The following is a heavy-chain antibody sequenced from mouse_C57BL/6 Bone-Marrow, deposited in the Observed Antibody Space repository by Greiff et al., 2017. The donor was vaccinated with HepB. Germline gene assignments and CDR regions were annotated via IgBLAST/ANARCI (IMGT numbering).Heavy chain of an antibody. J-gene: IGHJ1*03. CDR1: GFNIKDDY. CDR2: IDPENGDT. CDR3: TTCDYPWYFDV. V-gene: IGHV14-4*01. D-gene: IGHD2-4*01. Sequence: VQLQQSGAELVRPGASVKLSCTASGFNIKDDYMHWVKQRPEQGLEWIGWIDPENGDTEYASKFQGKATITADTSSNTAYLQLSSLTSEDTAVYFCTTCDYPWYFDVWGTGTTVTVSS.